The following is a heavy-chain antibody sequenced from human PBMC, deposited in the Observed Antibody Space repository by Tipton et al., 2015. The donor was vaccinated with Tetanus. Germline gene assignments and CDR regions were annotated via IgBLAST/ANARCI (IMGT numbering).Heavy chain of an antibody. CDR2: IYYRGST. CDR1: GDSISSSRYY. CDR3: ARRGIAAAGGGLDY. D-gene: IGHD6-13*01. Sequence: TLSLTCTVTGDSISSSRYYWGWVRQAPGKGLEWIGSIYYRGSTYHSPSLKSRVTISVDTSKNQFSLKLSSVTAEDTAVYYCARRGIAAAGGGLDYWGQGTLVTVSS. V-gene: IGHV4-39*07. J-gene: IGHJ4*02.